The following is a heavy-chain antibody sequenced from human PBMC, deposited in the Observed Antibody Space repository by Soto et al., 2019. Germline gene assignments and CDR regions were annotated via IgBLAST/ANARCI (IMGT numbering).Heavy chain of an antibody. J-gene: IGHJ3*02. Sequence: ASVKVSCKASGYTFTSYAMHWVRQAPGQRLEWMGWINAGNGNTKYSQKFQGRVTITRDTSASTAYMELSSLRSEDTAVYYCARDARPVYGVAGTDAFDIWGQGTMVTVSS. CDR2: INAGNGNT. CDR1: GYTFTSYA. V-gene: IGHV1-3*01. D-gene: IGHD6-19*01. CDR3: ARDARPVYGVAGTDAFDI.